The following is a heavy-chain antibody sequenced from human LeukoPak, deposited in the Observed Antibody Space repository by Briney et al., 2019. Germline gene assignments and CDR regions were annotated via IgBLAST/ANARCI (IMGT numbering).Heavy chain of an antibody. CDR2: IYYSGST. D-gene: IGHD3-22*01. CDR3: ASGSGYYDY. Sequence: PSETLSLTCTVSGGSISSYYWSWIRQPPGKGLEWIGYIYYSGSTNYNPSLESRVTISVDTSKNQFSLKLSSVTAADTAVYYCASGSGYYDYWGQGALVTVSS. CDR1: GGSISSYY. V-gene: IGHV4-59*01. J-gene: IGHJ4*02.